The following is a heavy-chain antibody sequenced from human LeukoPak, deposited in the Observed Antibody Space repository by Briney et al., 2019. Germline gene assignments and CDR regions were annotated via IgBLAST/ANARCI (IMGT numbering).Heavy chain of an antibody. Sequence: GGSLRLSCAASGFSFSTYTMNWVRQAPGKGLEWVSSIGSSGSNIYYTDSVKGRFTISRDNAKKTLYLQMNSLRAEDTAVYYCARASYYYDSSGYYYFEDYWGQGTLVTVSS. D-gene: IGHD3-22*01. CDR3: ARASYYYDSSGYYYFEDY. CDR1: GFSFSTYT. CDR2: IGSSGSNI. J-gene: IGHJ4*02. V-gene: IGHV3-21*01.